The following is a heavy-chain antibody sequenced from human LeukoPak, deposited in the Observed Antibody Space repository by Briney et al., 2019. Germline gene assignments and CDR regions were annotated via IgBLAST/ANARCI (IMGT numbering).Heavy chain of an antibody. CDR3: AREGEGGAFDY. Sequence: GGSLRLSCAASGFTFSSYWMSWVRQAPGKGLEWVANIKQGGSEKYYVDSVKGRFTISRDNAKNSLYLQMNSLRAEDTAVYYCAREGEGGAFDYWGQGTLVTVS. V-gene: IGHV3-7*01. D-gene: IGHD3-16*01. CDR1: GFTFSSYW. CDR2: IKQGGSEK. J-gene: IGHJ4*02.